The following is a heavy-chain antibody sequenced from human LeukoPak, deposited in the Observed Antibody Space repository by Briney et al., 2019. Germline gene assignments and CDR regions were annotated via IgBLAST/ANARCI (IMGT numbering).Heavy chain of an antibody. Sequence: ASVNVSCKASGYTFTSYAMHWVRQAPGQRLEWMGWINAGNGNTKYSQKFQGRVTITRDTSASTAYMELSSLRSEDTAVYYCARDIRDRLVVVPAAIGGGWFDPWGQGTLVIVSS. CDR1: GYTFTSYA. V-gene: IGHV1-3*01. D-gene: IGHD2-2*01. J-gene: IGHJ5*02. CDR2: INAGNGNT. CDR3: ARDIRDRLVVVPAAIGGGWFDP.